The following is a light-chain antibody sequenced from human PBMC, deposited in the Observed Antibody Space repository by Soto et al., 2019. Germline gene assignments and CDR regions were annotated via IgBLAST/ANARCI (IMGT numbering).Light chain of an antibody. Sequence: QSALTQPASVSGSPGQSTAISCTGTSSDVGGYNYVSWYQQHPGKAPKLIIYDVSNRPSGVSNRLSGSKSGNTASLTISGLQAEDEADYYCSSYTRSSTVVFGGGTKLTVL. J-gene: IGLJ2*01. V-gene: IGLV2-14*03. CDR1: SSDVGGYNY. CDR2: DVS. CDR3: SSYTRSSTVV.